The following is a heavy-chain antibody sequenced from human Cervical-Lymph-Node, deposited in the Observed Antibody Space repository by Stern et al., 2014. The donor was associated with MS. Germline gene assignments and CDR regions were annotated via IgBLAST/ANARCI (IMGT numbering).Heavy chain of an antibody. V-gene: IGHV3-30*18. Sequence: VQLVQSGGGVVQPGRSLRLSCAASGFTLRSYGMHWVRQAPGKGLEWVAVISHDGNEKYYTDSVQGRFTISRDNYKHQLYLQMNSLRIEDTAVYYCAKDRLFCSGGGCYAMDVWGQGTTVTVSS. CDR2: ISHDGNEK. CDR3: AKDRLFCSGGGCYAMDV. D-gene: IGHD2-15*01. CDR1: GFTLRSYG. J-gene: IGHJ6*02.